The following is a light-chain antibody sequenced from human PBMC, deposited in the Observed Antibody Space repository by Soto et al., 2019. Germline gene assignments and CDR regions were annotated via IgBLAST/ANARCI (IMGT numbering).Light chain of an antibody. J-gene: IGKJ1*01. CDR2: AAS. CDR1: QSVSSY. CDR3: QQYNNLPRT. V-gene: IGKV3-15*01. Sequence: EQAMAQSPDTPSGTPGERATHSFRASQSVSSYLAWYQHKLGQAPRLLIYAASSRATGISSRISGSGSGTDFALTISSLQPEDFATYYCQQYNNLPRTFGQGTKVDIK.